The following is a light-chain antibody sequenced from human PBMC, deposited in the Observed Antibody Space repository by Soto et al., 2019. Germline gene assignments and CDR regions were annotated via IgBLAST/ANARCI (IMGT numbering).Light chain of an antibody. CDR1: SSDVGSYNL. J-gene: IGLJ1*01. CDR2: EVN. CDR3: CSYAGSNNTFYV. V-gene: IGLV2-23*02. Sequence: QSALTQPASVSGSPGQSTTISCTGASSDVGSYNLVSWYLQHPGKAPKLVIYEVNKRPSGVSNRFSGSKSGNTASLTISGLQAEDEADYYCCSYAGSNNTFYVFGTGTKVTVL.